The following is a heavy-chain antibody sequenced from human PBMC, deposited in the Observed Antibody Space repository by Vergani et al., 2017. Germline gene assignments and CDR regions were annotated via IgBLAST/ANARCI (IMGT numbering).Heavy chain of an antibody. Sequence: QVQVVQSGAEVKKSGASVKVSCKTSGYTFSNYYMHWVRQAPGQGLEWMGIINPSGGHTNYAQKFQGRGTMTRDTSTSTVYMELRSLRSEDTAIYYCARGDYGILSGYRYWGQGTLVPVSA. V-gene: IGHV1-46*03. CDR2: INPSGGHT. CDR3: ARGDYGILSGYRY. D-gene: IGHD3-9*01. CDR1: GYTFSNYY. J-gene: IGHJ4*02.